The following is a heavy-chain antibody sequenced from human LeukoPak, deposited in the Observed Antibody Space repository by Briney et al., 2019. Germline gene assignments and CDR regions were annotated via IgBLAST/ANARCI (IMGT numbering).Heavy chain of an antibody. CDR3: AKPPIGSVQPTFFDF. V-gene: IGHV3-23*01. Sequence: PGGSLRLSCAASGFTFSSYAMSWVRQAPGKGLEWVSAISGSGGSTYYADSVKGRFTISRDNSRNTLYLQMNSLRAEDTAVYYCAKPPIGSVQPTFFDFWGQGTLVAVSS. J-gene: IGHJ4*02. CDR2: ISGSGGST. CDR1: GFTFSSYA. D-gene: IGHD2-2*01.